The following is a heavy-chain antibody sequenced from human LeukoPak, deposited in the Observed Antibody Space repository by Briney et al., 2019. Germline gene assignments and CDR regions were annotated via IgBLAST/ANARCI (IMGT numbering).Heavy chain of an antibody. V-gene: IGHV3-53*01. CDR3: ARVRSGDDILTGSLPIPLYYYYYMDV. D-gene: IGHD3-9*01. CDR2: ISNGGDT. J-gene: IGHJ6*03. Sequence: GGSLRLSCAASGFTVRDNYMSWVRQAPGKGLESVSVISNGGDTYYADSVKGRFTISRDISKNTLYLQMNSLRAEDTAVYYCARVRSGDDILTGSLPIPLYYYYYMDVWGKGTTVTISS. CDR1: GFTVRDNY.